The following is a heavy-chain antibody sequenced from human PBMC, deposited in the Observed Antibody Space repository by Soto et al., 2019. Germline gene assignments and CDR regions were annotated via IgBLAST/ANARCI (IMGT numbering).Heavy chain of an antibody. CDR1: GFTFSNAW. J-gene: IGHJ4*02. CDR3: TTGHLVWFGELYYFDY. V-gene: IGHV3-15*01. CDR2: IKSKTDGGTT. D-gene: IGHD3-10*01. Sequence: GGSLRLSCAASGFTFSNAWMSWVRQAPGKGLEWVGRIKSKTDGGTTDYAAPVKGRFTISRDDSKNTLYLQMNSLKTEDTAVYYCTTGHLVWFGELYYFDYWGQGTLVTVSS.